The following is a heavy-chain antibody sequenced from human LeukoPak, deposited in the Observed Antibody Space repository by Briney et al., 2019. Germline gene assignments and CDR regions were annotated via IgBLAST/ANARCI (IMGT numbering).Heavy chain of an antibody. CDR2: ISYDGSDK. Sequence: AGGSLRLSCAASGFTFSTYAMHWVRQAPGKGLEWVAVISYDGSDKYYADSVKGRFTISRDNSKNTLYLQMNTLSAEDTALYYCARERIGSVRSSGWYQIVHYYGMDVWGQGTTVTVSS. J-gene: IGHJ6*02. CDR3: ARERIGSVRSSGWYQIVHYYGMDV. V-gene: IGHV3-30-3*01. CDR1: GFTFSTYA. D-gene: IGHD6-19*01.